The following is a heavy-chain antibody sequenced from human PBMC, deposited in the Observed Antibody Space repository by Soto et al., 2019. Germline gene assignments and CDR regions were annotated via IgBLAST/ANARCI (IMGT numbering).Heavy chain of an antibody. D-gene: IGHD2-2*01. CDR1: GYSFMKYG. CDR2: ISPYSGYT. J-gene: IGHJ4*02. V-gene: IGHV1-18*01. CDR3: AREASVLIPAAQPSRFDS. Sequence: GASVKGSCKGFGYSFMKYGINWVRQAPGQGLELVGWISPYSGYTHSAQKFHGRLTLTTDTAASTVYMELRILRSADTALYYCAREASVLIPAAQPSRFDSWGQGTLVTVSS.